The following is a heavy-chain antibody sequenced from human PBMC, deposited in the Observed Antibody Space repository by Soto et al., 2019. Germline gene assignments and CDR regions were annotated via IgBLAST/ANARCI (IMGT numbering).Heavy chain of an antibody. J-gene: IGHJ4*02. CDR1: GYTFPSYG. CDR3: ARDLWWLNPFVSPFDY. CDR2: ISAYNGNT. V-gene: IGHV1-18*01. D-gene: IGHD2-15*01. Sequence: GGSVKVSCKASGYTFPSYGISWVRQAPGQGLEWMGWISAYNGNTNYAQKLQGRVTMTTDTSTSTAYMELRSLRSDDTAVYYCARDLWWLNPFVSPFDYWGQGTLVTAPQ.